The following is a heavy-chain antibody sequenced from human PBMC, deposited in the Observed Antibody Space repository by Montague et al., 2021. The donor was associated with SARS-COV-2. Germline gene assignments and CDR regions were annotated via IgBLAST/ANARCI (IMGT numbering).Heavy chain of an antibody. V-gene: IGHV4-59*08. Sequence: SETLSLTCTGYRRSRASRSRKQIGQSPGRTPVRIAYVYYNGDTKYNPSLQSRVTISIDTSENQFSLRLNSVTAADTAVYFCARGWAFDPWGQGRLVTVSS. J-gene: IGHJ3*01. CDR3: ARGWAFDP. CDR1: RRSRASRS. CDR2: VYYNGDT. D-gene: IGHD6-19*01.